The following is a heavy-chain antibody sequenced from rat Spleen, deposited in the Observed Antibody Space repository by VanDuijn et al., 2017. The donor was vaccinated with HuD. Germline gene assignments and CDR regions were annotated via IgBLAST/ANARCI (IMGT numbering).Heavy chain of an antibody. Sequence: EVQLVESGGGLVQPGRSMKLSCAASGFTFSHYDMAWVRQAPKKGLEWVAFISYDGSSTYYRDSVKGRFTISRDNAKSTLYLQMDSLRSEDTATYYCARHGTTVATGFAYWGQGTLVTVSS. V-gene: IGHV5-7*01. CDR2: ISYDGSST. CDR3: ARHGTTVATGFAY. J-gene: IGHJ3*01. D-gene: IGHD1-3*01. CDR1: GFTFSHYD.